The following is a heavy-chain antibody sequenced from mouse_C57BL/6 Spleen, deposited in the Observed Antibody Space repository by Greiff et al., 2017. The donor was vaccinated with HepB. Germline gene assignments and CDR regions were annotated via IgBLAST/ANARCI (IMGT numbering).Heavy chain of an antibody. CDR2: IYPGDGDT. CDR1: GYAFSSSW. V-gene: IGHV1-82*01. Sequence: VKLQESGPELVKPGASVKISCKASGYAFSSSWMNWVKQRPGKGLEWIGRIYPGDGDTNYNGKFKGKATLTADKSSSTAYMQLSSLTSEDSAVYFCAYGNYFDYWGQGTTLTVSS. CDR3: AYGNYFDY. D-gene: IGHD2-1*01. J-gene: IGHJ2*01.